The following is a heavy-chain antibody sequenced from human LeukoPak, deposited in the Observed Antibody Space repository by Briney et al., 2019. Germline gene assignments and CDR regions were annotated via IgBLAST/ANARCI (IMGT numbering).Heavy chain of an antibody. CDR3: AKAGTLGYCSSTSCPFDP. V-gene: IGHV3-9*01. CDR1: GFTFDDYA. J-gene: IGHJ5*02. Sequence: LSGRSLRLSCAASGFTFDDYAMHWVRQAPGRGLEWVSGISWNSGSIGYADSVKGRFTISRDNAKNSPYLQMNSLRAEDTALYYCAKAGTLGYCSSTSCPFDPWGQGTLVTVSS. D-gene: IGHD2-2*01. CDR2: ISWNSGSI.